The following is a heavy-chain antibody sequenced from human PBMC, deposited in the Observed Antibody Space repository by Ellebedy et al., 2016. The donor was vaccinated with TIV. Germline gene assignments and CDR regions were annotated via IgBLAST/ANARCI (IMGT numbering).Heavy chain of an antibody. CDR1: GFTFGFSFSRYA. CDR3: ARTSTMTTFGASDF. CDR2: ISGSGGST. Sequence: GESLKISCAASGFTFGFSFSRYAMRWVRQAPGTGLEWVSAISGSGGSTYYADSVKGRFTISRDNSKNTLYLQLNSLRAEDAALYYCARTSTMTTFGASDFWGQGTMVTVSS. J-gene: IGHJ3*01. V-gene: IGHV3-23*01. D-gene: IGHD3-16*01.